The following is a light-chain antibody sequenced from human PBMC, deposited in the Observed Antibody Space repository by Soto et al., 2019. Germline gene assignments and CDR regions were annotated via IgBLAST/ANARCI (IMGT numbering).Light chain of an antibody. J-gene: IGKJ1*01. CDR3: MPGLQPKT. V-gene: IGKV2-28*01. CDR1: QILLHSNGYNY. Sequence: DVAMSQSTLSLPVTPGEPASISCRSSQILLHSNGYNYVDWYLQKPGQSPQLLIYLGSNRASGVPDRFSGSGSGTDFTLKICRVAAEDVRVDYCMPGLQPKTFGQGTKVDIK. CDR2: LGS.